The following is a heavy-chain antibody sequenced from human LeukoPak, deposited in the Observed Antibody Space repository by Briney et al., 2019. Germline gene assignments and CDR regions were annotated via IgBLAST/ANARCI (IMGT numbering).Heavy chain of an antibody. CDR1: GFTFSTYA. D-gene: IGHD3-22*01. CDR2: ISGSGDRT. Sequence: QPGGSLRLSCAASGFTFSTYAMSWVRQAPGKGLEWVSAISGSGDRTYRADSVKGRFTTSRDNSKNTLYLQMNSLRAEDTAIYYCAKDLAYDSTDYHVVFDCWGQGTLVTVSS. V-gene: IGHV3-23*01. J-gene: IGHJ4*02. CDR3: AKDLAYDSTDYHVVFDC.